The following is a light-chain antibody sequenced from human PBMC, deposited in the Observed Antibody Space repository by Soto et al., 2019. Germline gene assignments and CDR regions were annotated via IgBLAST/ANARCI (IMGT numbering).Light chain of an antibody. V-gene: IGLV2-8*01. CDR1: KSDIGVYDF. J-gene: IGLJ1*01. Sequence: QSAMTQPTYGAWSSGQSVTISCTGTKSDIGVYDFVSWYQHHPGKAPRLIIYEVVQRPSGVPDRFSGSKSGNTASLTVSGLQAADEADYFCKSYAGSNTYVFGSGTKVTVL. CDR2: EVV. CDR3: KSYAGSNTYV.